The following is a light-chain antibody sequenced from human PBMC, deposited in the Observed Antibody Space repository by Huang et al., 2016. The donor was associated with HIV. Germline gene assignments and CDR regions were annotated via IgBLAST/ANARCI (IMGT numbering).Light chain of an antibody. Sequence: EIVLTQSPGTLSLSPGERATLSCRASQSVRNNYLAWYQQKPGQAPRLLIYGAASRATGIPDRFSGSGSGTDFTLTISRLESEDFAVYYCLQYGSSPITFGPGTKVDIK. CDR1: QSVRNNY. V-gene: IGKV3-20*01. CDR3: LQYGSSPIT. CDR2: GAA. J-gene: IGKJ3*01.